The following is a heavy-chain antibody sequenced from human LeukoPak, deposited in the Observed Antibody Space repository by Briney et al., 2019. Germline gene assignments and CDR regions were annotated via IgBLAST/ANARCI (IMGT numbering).Heavy chain of an antibody. CDR2: ISDYNGVRDT. CDR3: ARGRGYSGYALDY. CDR1: GYXFTRYG. D-gene: IGHD5-12*01. J-gene: IGHJ4*02. Sequence: ASVKVSCKASGYXFTRYGISWVRQAPGQGLEWMAWISDYNGVRDTYYAQKVQGRVTLTTDASTTTAYMELRSLRSDDTAIYYCARGRGYSGYALDYWGQGTQVTVSS. V-gene: IGHV1-18*01.